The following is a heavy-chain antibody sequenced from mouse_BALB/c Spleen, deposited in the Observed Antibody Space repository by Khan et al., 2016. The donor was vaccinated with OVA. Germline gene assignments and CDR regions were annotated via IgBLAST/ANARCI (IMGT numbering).Heavy chain of an antibody. CDR1: GYTFTSYD. J-gene: IGHJ4*01. CDR3: AREGLRGVARDY. CDR2: IYPGDEST. Sequence: QVQLQQSGPELVKPGALVKISCKASGYTFTSYDINWVMQRPGQGLEWIGWIYPGDESTKYNEKFKDKATLTADKSSSTAYMQLSSLTSDNSAVYFWAREGLRGVARDYWGQGTSVTVSS. D-gene: IGHD2-4*01. V-gene: IGHV1S56*01.